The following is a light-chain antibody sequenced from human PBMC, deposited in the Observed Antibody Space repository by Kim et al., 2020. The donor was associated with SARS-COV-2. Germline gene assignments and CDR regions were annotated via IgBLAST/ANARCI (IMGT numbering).Light chain of an antibody. Sequence: QRVTISWTGGSSNIGAGYEVHWYQQLPGTAPKLLINANSNRPSGVPDRFSGSKSGTSASLAITGLQAEDEADYYCQSYDSSLSGWVFGGGTQLTVL. J-gene: IGLJ3*02. CDR2: ANS. V-gene: IGLV1-40*01. CDR3: QSYDSSLSGWV. CDR1: SSNIGAGYE.